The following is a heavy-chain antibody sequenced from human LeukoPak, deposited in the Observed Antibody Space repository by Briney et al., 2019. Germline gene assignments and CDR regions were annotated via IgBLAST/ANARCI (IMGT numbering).Heavy chain of an antibody. CDR2: ISSSSSYL. Sequence: GGSLRLSCAASGFTFSSYSMNWVRQAPGKGLEWVSSISSSSSYLYYADSVKGRFTISRDNAKNSLYLQMNSLRAEDTAVYYCARGGLYSSGWYLDYWGQGTLVTVSS. J-gene: IGHJ4*02. V-gene: IGHV3-21*01. CDR3: ARGGLYSSGWYLDY. CDR1: GFTFSSYS. D-gene: IGHD6-19*01.